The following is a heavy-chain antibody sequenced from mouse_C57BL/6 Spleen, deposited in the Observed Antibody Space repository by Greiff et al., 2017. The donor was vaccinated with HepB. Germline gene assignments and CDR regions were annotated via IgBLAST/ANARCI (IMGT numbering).Heavy chain of an antibody. CDR3: ARGGGLEDLDY. J-gene: IGHJ2*01. Sequence: QVQLQQSGPELVKPGASVKISCKASGYAFSSSWMNWVKQRPGKGLEWIGRIYPGDGDTNYNGKFKGKATLTADKSSSTAYMQLSSLTSEDSAVYVCARGGGLEDLDYWGQGTTLTVSS. CDR2: IYPGDGDT. CDR1: GYAFSSSW. D-gene: IGHD2-4*01. V-gene: IGHV1-82*01.